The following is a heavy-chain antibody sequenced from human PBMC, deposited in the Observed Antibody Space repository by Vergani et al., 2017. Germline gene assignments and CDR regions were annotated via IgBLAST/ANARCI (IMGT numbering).Heavy chain of an antibody. Sequence: QVQLVESGGGLVKPGGSLRLSCAASGFTFSDYYMSWIRQAPGKGLEWVSYISSSSSYTNYADSVKGRFTISRDNAKNSLYLQMNSLRAEDTAVYYWAREDYGGNSGNFDYWGQGTLVTVSS. V-gene: IGHV3-11*06. J-gene: IGHJ4*02. CDR3: AREDYGGNSGNFDY. CDR2: ISSSSSYT. CDR1: GFTFSDYY. D-gene: IGHD4-23*01.